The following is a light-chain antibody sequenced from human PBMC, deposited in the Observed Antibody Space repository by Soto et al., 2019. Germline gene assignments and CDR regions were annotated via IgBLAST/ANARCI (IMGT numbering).Light chain of an antibody. V-gene: IGLV2-8*01. CDR3: SSYGGSNNLV. J-gene: IGLJ3*02. CDR1: SSDVGRYNY. CDR2: EVS. Sequence: QSALTQPPSASGSPGQSVTISCTGTSSDVGRYNYVSWYQHHPGKAPKLMIFEVSKRPSGVPDRFSGPKSGNTASLTVSGLQAEDEADYYCSSYGGSNNLVFGGGTKLTVL.